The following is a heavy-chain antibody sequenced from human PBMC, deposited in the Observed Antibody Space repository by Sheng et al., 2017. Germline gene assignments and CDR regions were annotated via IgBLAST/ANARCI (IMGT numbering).Heavy chain of an antibody. D-gene: IGHD1-7*01. Sequence: EVQLVESGGGLVQPGGSLRLSCAASGFTFSSYEMNWVRQPPGMGLEWVSYISSSGGTIYYADSVKGRFTISRDNAKNSLYLQMNSLRAEDTAVYYCARSFTWNYVPRYFDSWGQGTLVTVSS. CDR3: ARSFTWNYVPRYFDS. V-gene: IGHV3-48*03. J-gene: IGHJ4*02. CDR1: GFTFSSYE. CDR2: ISSSGGTI.